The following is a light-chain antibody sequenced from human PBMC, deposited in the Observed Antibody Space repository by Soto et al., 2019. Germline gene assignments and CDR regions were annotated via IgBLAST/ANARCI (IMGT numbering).Light chain of an antibody. J-gene: IGLJ3*02. CDR3: CSYAGSSTSPWV. CDR2: EGS. CDR1: SGDVGSYNL. V-gene: IGLV2-23*01. Sequence: QSALTQPASVSGSPGQSITISCTGTSGDVGSYNLVSWYQQHPGKAPKLMIYEGSKRPSGVSNRFSGSKSGNTASLTISGLQAEDEADYYCCSYAGSSTSPWVFGGGTKLTVL.